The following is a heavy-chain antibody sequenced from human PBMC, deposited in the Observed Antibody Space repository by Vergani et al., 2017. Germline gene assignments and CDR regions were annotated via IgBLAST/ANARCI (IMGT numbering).Heavy chain of an antibody. D-gene: IGHD6-6*01. CDR3: AREYSSSSRFYYDYMDV. CDR2: IIPIFGTA. J-gene: IGHJ6*03. Sequence: QVQLVQSGAEVKKPGSSVKVSCKASGGTFSSYAISWVRQAPGQGLEWMGGIIPIFGTATYERKFQGGVTITADEPTSLAYMELSSLGPEDTAVYYCAREYSSSSRFYYDYMDVWGKGTTVTVSS. CDR1: GGTFSSYA. V-gene: IGHV1-69*01.